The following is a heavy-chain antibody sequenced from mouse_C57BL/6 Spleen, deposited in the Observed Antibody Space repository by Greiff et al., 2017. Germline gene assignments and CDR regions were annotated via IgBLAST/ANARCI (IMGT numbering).Heavy chain of an antibody. CDR2: ISNGGGST. J-gene: IGHJ4*01. V-gene: IGHV5-12*01. Sequence: DVQLVESGGGLVQPGGSLKLSCAASGFTFSDYYMYWVRQTPEKRLEWVAYISNGGGSTYYPDTVKGRFTISRDNAKNTLYLQMSRLKSEDTAMYYCARSDGYYKDYAMDYWGQGTSVTVSS. CDR3: ARSDGYYKDYAMDY. D-gene: IGHD2-3*01. CDR1: GFTFSDYY.